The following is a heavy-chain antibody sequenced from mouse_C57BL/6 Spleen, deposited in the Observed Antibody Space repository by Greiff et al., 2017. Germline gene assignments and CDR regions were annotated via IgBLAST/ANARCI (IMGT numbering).Heavy chain of an antibody. V-gene: IGHV1-59*01. CDR3: ARGYGSSDPWVAY. J-gene: IGHJ3*01. CDR1: GYTFTSYW. Sequence: VQLQQPGAELVRPGTSVKLSCKASGYTFTSYWMHWVKQRPGQGLEWIGVIDPSDSYTNYNQKFKGKATLTVDTSSSTAYMQLSSLTSEDSAVYYCARGYGSSDPWVAYWGQGALVTVSA. D-gene: IGHD1-1*01. CDR2: IDPSDSYT.